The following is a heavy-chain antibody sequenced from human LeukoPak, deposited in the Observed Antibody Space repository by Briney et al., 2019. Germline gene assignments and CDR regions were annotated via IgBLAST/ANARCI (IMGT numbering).Heavy chain of an antibody. CDR3: AKDGGTVITDIHWYFDL. CDR1: GFIFSSYA. V-gene: IGHV3-23*01. Sequence: GSLRLSCAASGFIFSSYAMNWVRQAPGKGLEWVSAISGSGGSTYYADSVKGRFTISRDNSKTTLYLQMNSLRAEDTAVYYCAKDGGTVITDIHWYFDLWGRGTLVTVSS. J-gene: IGHJ2*01. D-gene: IGHD4-17*01. CDR2: ISGSGGST.